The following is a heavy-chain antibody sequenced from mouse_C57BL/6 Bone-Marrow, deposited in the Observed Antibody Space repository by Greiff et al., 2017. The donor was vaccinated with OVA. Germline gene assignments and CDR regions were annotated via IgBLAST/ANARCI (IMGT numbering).Heavy chain of an antibody. CDR2: IYPRSGNT. CDR3: ARGGEIYYYVSSYAY. J-gene: IGHJ2*01. CDR1: GYTFTSYG. V-gene: IGHV1-81*01. D-gene: IGHD1-1*01. Sequence: QVQLQQSGAELARPGASVKLSCKASGYTFTSYGISWVKQRTGQGLEWIGEIYPRSGNTYYTEKFKGKATLTADKSSSTAYMELRSLTSEDSAVYFCARGGEIYYYVSSYAYWGQGTTLTVSA.